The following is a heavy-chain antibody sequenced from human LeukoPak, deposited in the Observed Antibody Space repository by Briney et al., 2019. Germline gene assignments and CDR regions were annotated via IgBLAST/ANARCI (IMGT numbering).Heavy chain of an antibody. CDR1: GVSISSYY. V-gene: IGHV4-4*07. D-gene: IGHD1-26*01. CDR3: ARENSGSYGEFDY. Sequence: SETLSLTCTVSGVSISSYYWSWIRQPAGKGLKWIGRIYTSGSTNYNASLQSRISMSVDTSKNQFSLKLSSVPAADTAVFYCARENSGSYGEFDYWGQGTLVTVS. CDR2: IYTSGST. J-gene: IGHJ4*02.